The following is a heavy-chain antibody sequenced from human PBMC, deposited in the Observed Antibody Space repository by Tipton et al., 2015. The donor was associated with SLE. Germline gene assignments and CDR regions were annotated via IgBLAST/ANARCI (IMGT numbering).Heavy chain of an antibody. CDR3: ARDVGEWEFWFDP. Sequence: GSLRLSCAASGFTFSSYSMNWVRQAPGKGLEWVSSISSSSSYIYYADSVKGRFTISRDNSKNTLYLQMNSLRAEDTAVYYCARDVGEWEFWFDPWGQGTLVTVSS. CDR2: ISSSSSYI. V-gene: IGHV3-21*01. J-gene: IGHJ5*02. D-gene: IGHD1-26*01. CDR1: GFTFSSYS.